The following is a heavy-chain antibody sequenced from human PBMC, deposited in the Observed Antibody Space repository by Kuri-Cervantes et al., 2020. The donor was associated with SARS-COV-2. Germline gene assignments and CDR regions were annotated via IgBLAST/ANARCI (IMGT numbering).Heavy chain of an antibody. J-gene: IGHJ4*02. CDR2: IPHDGKNK. Sequence: GESPKISCAASGFNFSRTGMHWVRQAPGKGLEWVALIPHDGKNKKCIASGKGRFTISRDNSQNTLYLHMKSLKSDDTAMYYCAKDRVGVQDFWGQGTPVTVSS. D-gene: IGHD2-21*01. V-gene: IGHV3-30*18. CDR1: GFNFSRTG. CDR3: AKDRVGVQDF.